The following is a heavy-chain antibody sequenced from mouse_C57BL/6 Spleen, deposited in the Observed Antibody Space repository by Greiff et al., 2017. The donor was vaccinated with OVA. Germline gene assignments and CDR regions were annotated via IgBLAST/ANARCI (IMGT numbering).Heavy chain of an antibody. V-gene: IGHV3-1*01. J-gene: IGHJ3*01. CDR2: ISYSGST. D-gene: IGHD1-1*01. CDR3: ARDQDYGSSGFAY. Sequence: EVQLVESGPGMVKPSQSLSLTCTVTGYSITSGYDWHWIRHFPGNKLEWMGYISYSGSTNYNPSLKSRISITHDTSKNHFFLKLNSVTTEDTATYYCARDQDYGSSGFAYWGQGTLVTVSA. CDR1: GYSITSGYD.